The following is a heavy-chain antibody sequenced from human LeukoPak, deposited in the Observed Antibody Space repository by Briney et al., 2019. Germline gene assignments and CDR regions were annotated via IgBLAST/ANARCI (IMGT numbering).Heavy chain of an antibody. Sequence: GGSLRLSCAASGFTFSSYGMHWVRQAPGKGLEWVAFIRYDGSNKYYADSVKGRFTISRDNAKNSLYLQMNSLRAEDTALYYCARDAGGGSYGLYYFDYWGQGTLVTVSS. J-gene: IGHJ4*02. V-gene: IGHV3-30*02. CDR1: GFTFSSYG. CDR3: ARDAGGGSYGLYYFDY. CDR2: IRYDGSNK. D-gene: IGHD1-26*01.